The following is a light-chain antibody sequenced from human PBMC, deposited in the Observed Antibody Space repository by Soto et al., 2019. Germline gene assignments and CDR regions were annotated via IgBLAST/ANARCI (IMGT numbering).Light chain of an antibody. CDR3: QQSYSIPIT. J-gene: IGKJ5*01. CDR2: AAS. Sequence: DIQMTQSPSSLSASVGDRVTITCRASQRISTYLNWYQQKPGKAPNFLIYAASRLQSGVPPRFSGSGSGTDFTLTISSLQPEDFAIYYCQQSYSIPITFGQGTRLE. CDR1: QRISTY. V-gene: IGKV1-39*01.